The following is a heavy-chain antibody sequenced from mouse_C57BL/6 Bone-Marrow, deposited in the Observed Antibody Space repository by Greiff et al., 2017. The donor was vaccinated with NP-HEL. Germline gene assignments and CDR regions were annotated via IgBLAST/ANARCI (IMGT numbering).Heavy chain of an antibody. D-gene: IGHD1-1*01. CDR3: ARHTTVLDY. V-gene: IGHV5-9*01. CDR1: GFTFSSYT. Sequence: DVHLVESGGGLVKPGGSLKLSCAASGFTFSSYTMSWVRQTPEKRLEWVATISGGGGNAYYPDSVKGRFTISRDNAKNTLYLQMSSLRSEDTALYYCARHTTVLDYWGQGTTLTVSS. CDR2: ISGGGGNA. J-gene: IGHJ2*01.